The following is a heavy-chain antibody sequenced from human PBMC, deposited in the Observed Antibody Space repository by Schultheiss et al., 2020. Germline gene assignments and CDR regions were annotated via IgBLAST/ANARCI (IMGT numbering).Heavy chain of an antibody. CDR1: GFTFSSYD. J-gene: IGHJ5*02. CDR3: AKEYSSGDTA. D-gene: IGHD6-19*01. Sequence: GGSLRLSCTASGFTFSSYDMHWVRQATGKGLEWVSSISSSSSYIYYADSVKGRFTISRDNSKNTLYLQMNSLRAEDTAVYYCAKEYSSGDTAWGQGTLVTVSS. CDR2: ISSSSSYI. V-gene: IGHV3-21*01.